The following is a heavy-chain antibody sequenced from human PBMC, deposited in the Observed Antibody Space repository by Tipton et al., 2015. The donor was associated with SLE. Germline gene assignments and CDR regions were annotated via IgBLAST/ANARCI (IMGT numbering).Heavy chain of an antibody. CDR3: ARNHYHISTGYSDAFDI. Sequence: TLSLTCTVSGGSISSHYWSWIRQPPGKGLEWIGYIYYSGSTNYNPSLKSRVTISVDTSKNQFSLKLSSVTAADTAVYYCARNHYHISTGYSDAFDIWGQGTMVTVSS. CDR1: GGSISSHY. J-gene: IGHJ3*02. CDR2: IYYSGST. D-gene: IGHD3-9*01. V-gene: IGHV4-59*11.